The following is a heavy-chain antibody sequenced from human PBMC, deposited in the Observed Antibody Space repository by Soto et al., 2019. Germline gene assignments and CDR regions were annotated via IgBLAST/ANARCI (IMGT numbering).Heavy chain of an antibody. CDR3: ARGKGGYDSQAYYYYMDV. CDR2: IYYSGST. Sequence: TLSLTCTVSGGSVSSGSYYWSWIRQPPGKGLEWIGYIYYSGSTNYNPSLKSRVTISVDTSKNQFSLKLSSVTAADTAVYYCARGKGGYDSQAYYYYMDVWGKGTTVTVSS. J-gene: IGHJ6*03. D-gene: IGHD5-12*01. V-gene: IGHV4-61*01. CDR1: GGSVSSGSYY.